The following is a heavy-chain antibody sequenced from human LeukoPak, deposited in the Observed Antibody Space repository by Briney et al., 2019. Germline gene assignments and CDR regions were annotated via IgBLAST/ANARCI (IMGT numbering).Heavy chain of an antibody. D-gene: IGHD6-13*01. V-gene: IGHV4-59*10. CDR1: GGPFSGYN. CDR2: IYTSGST. J-gene: IGHJ3*02. Sequence: PSETLSLTCAVYGGPFSGYNWSWIRQPAGKGLEWIGRIYTSGSTNYTPSLKSRVTISVDTSKSQFSLKLSSVTAADTAVYYCARGRSSWFGFPGDAFDIWGQGTMVTVSS. CDR3: ARGRSSWFGFPGDAFDI.